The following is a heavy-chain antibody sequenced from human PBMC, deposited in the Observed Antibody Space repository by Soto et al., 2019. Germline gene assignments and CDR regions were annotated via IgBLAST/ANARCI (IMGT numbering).Heavy chain of an antibody. Sequence: QVQLQESGPGLVKPSETLSLTCTVSGGSVSSGSYYWSWIRQPPGKGLEWIGYIYYSGSTNYNPALKSRVTISGDPSKNQFSLKLSSVTAADTAVYYCARGDYYYGMDVWGQGTTVTVSS. CDR3: ARGDYYYGMDV. CDR1: GGSVSSGSYY. V-gene: IGHV4-61*01. J-gene: IGHJ6*02. CDR2: IYYSGST.